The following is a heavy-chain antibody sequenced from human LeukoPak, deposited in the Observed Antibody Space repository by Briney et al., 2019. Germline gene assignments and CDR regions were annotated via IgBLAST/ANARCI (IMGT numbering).Heavy chain of an antibody. J-gene: IGHJ4*02. CDR2: IYYSGST. CDR1: GGSISSYY. CDR3: AREVPNSSSWSFFDY. Sequence: SETLSLTCTISGGSISSYYWSWIRQPPGKGLEWIGYIYYSGSTNYNPPLKSRVTISVDTSKNQFSLKLSSVTAADTAVYYCAREVPNSSSWSFFDYWGQGTLVTVSS. D-gene: IGHD6-13*01. V-gene: IGHV4-59*01.